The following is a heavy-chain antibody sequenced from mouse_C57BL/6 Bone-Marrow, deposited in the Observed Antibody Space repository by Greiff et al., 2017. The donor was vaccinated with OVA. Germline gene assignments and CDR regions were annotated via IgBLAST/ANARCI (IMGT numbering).Heavy chain of an antibody. CDR2: IYPGGGYT. V-gene: IGHV1-63*01. CDR3: ARYDYDGAWFAY. Sequence: VQLQQSGAELVRPGPSVKMSCKASGYTFTNYWIGWAKQRPGHGLEWIGDIYPGGGYTNYNEKFKGKATLTAHKSSSTAYMQFSSLTSEDSAIYYCARYDYDGAWFAYWGPGTLVTVSA. J-gene: IGHJ3*01. CDR1: GYTFTNYW. D-gene: IGHD2-4*01.